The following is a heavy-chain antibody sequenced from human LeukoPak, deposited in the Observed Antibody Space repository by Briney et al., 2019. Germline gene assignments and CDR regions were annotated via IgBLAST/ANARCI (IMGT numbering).Heavy chain of an antibody. V-gene: IGHV3-15*01. CDR2: VKSKTDGGTT. Sequence: GGSLRLSCAASGFTFTNAWMSWVRQAPGKGLEWVGRVKSKTDGGTTDYAAPVQGRFTISRDDSKNTLYLQMNSLRAEDTAVYYCAKDHQDYDFWSGYRDLAKFDYWGQGTLVTVSS. J-gene: IGHJ4*02. D-gene: IGHD3-3*01. CDR1: GFTFTNAW. CDR3: AKDHQDYDFWSGYRDLAKFDY.